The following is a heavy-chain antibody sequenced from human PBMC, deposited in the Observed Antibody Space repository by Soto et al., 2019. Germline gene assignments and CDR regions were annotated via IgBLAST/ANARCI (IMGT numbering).Heavy chain of an antibody. CDR2: IYYSGTT. V-gene: IGHV4-39*01. J-gene: IGHJ4*02. CDR1: GGSIKVGGYY. D-gene: IGHD5-12*01. Sequence: SETLSLTCTVSGGSIKVGGYYWGWIRQPPGKGLEWVATIYYSGTTYYNPSLKSRLTISLDTSRNQFSLDLTSVTAADTAVYYCERHAYSHYSTWGQGTLVTVSS. CDR3: ERHAYSHYST.